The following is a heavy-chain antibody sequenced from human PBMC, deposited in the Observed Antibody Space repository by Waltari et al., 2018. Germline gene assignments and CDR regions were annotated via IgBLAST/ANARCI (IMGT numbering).Heavy chain of an antibody. D-gene: IGHD5-12*01. CDR1: GFRFGDYW. V-gene: IGHV3-74*01. Sequence: EVHLAESGGGVVQPGGSLRLSCTGSGFRFGDYWMHWVRQAPGKGLEWVSRINVDGGYISYGDPVKGRFTISRDNAKNTVFLQLNSLRADDTAVYFCARKAGSGYPYGPFYYDNWGQGTLVTVSS. J-gene: IGHJ4*02. CDR2: INVDGGYI. CDR3: ARKAGSGYPYGPFYYDN.